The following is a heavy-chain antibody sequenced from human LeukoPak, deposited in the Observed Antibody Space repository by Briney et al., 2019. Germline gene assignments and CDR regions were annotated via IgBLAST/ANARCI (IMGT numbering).Heavy chain of an antibody. J-gene: IGHJ4*02. Sequence: SQTLSLTCTVSGCSISSGDYYWSWLRQPPGKGLEWIGYIYYSGSTYYNPSLKSRVTISVDTSKNQFSLKLSSVTAADTAVYYCAREGNSRDGYSSRYFDYWGQGTLVTVSS. CDR3: AREGNSRDGYSSRYFDY. V-gene: IGHV4-30-4*01. CDR1: GCSISSGDYY. CDR2: IYYSGST. D-gene: IGHD5-24*01.